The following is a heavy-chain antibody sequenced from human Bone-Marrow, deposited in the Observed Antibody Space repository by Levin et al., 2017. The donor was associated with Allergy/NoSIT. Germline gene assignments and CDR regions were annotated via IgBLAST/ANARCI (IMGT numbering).Heavy chain of an antibody. J-gene: IGHJ5*02. CDR2: IYYSGST. Sequence: PSQTLSLTCTVSGGSISSGGYYWSWIRQHPGKVLEWIGYIYYSGSTYYNPSLKSRVTISVDTSKNQFSLKLSSVTAADTAVYYCARGTDGDYDPWGQGTLVTVSS. D-gene: IGHD4-17*01. CDR3: ARGTDGDYDP. CDR1: GGSISSGGYY. V-gene: IGHV4-31*03.